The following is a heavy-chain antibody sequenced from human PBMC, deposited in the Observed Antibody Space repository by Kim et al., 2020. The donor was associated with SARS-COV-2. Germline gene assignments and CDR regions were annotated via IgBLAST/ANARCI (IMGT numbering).Heavy chain of an antibody. CDR3: TSVIWGTYRYTDY. CDR2: INTDTGNP. J-gene: IGHJ4*02. V-gene: IGHV7-4-1*02. Sequence: ASVKVSCKASGYTFTMNAISWVRQAPGQGLEWMGWINTDTGNPTYAQAFTRRFVFSVDTSVTTAYLQISSLEPEDTALYYCTSVIWGTYRYTDYWGQGTLVTVSS. D-gene: IGHD3-16*02. CDR1: GYTFTMNA.